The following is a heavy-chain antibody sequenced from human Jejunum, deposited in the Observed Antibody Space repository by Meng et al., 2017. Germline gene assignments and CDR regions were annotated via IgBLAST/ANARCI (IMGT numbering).Heavy chain of an antibody. Sequence: QVQIQQWGVGLLRPSETLSLTCAVYGASFSGYKWNWIRQPPGKGLEWIGEINHSGSTTYNPSLKSRVTMSVDTSKNQFSLKVDSVSAADTAVYYCARRLPYFDTGFYDFWGQGTLVTVSS. V-gene: IGHV4-34*01. D-gene: IGHD3-9*01. CDR2: INHSGST. J-gene: IGHJ4*02. CDR3: ARRLPYFDTGFYDF. CDR1: GASFSGYK.